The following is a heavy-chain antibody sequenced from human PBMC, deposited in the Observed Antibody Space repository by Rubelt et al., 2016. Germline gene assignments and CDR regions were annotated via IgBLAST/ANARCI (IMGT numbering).Heavy chain of an antibody. D-gene: IGHD4-17*01. V-gene: IGHV4-39*07. CDR3: AREPYGDYVRSGAFDI. CDR1: GGSISSSSYH. CDR2: IYYSGST. Sequence: QVQLQQWGAGLLKPSETLSLTCTVSGGSISSSSYHWGWIRQPPGKGLEWIGSIYYSGSTYYNPSLKGRVTISVDTFKNQCCLKLGSGTSADTAVYYWAREPYGDYVRSGAFDIWGQGTMVTVSS. J-gene: IGHJ3*02.